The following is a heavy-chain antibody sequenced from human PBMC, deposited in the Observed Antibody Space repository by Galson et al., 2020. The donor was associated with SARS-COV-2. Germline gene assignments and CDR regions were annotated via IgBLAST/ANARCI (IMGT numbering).Heavy chain of an antibody. CDR3: ARGDNGSGDYFDY. D-gene: IGHD3-10*01. V-gene: IGHV4-4*07. J-gene: IGHJ4*02. CDR2: IYPSGSGST. Sequence: SETLSLTCSVSGGSINNYYWNWIRQPAGKGLEWIGRIYPSGSGSTEYNPSLKSRVTMSLDTSKNQFPLRMISVTAADTAVYYCARGDNGSGDYFDYWGQGTLVTVSS. CDR1: GGSINNYY.